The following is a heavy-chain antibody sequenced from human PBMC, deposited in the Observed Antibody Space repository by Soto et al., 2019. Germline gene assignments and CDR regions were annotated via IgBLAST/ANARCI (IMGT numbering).Heavy chain of an antibody. CDR3: TGITWFRGMDV. D-gene: IGHD3-10*01. J-gene: IGHJ6*02. Sequence: PSQTLSLTCVISGDSVSSNSAGWNCIRHSPSRCLEWLGRTYYKSKWNNDYALSVKSRITINPDTSKNQFSLHLYSVTPEDTAVYYCTGITWFRGMDVWGQGTPVTVSS. V-gene: IGHV6-1*01. CDR1: GDSVSSNSAG. CDR2: TYYKSKWNN.